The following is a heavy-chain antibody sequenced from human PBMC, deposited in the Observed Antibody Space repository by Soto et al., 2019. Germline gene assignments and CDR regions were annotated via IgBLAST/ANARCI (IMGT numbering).Heavy chain of an antibody. D-gene: IGHD6-19*01. CDR2: INPSGGGI. CDR1: GYTFTNFY. Sequence: QVQLVQSGAEVKKPGASVKVSCKASGYTFTNFYIHWVRQAPGQGLEWMGIINPSGGGITYAQKVQGRVTMTRDTSTSTVYMELSSLRSEDTAVYYCARGRVAGSPSPFDYWGQGTLVTVSS. J-gene: IGHJ4*02. CDR3: ARGRVAGSPSPFDY. V-gene: IGHV1-46*01.